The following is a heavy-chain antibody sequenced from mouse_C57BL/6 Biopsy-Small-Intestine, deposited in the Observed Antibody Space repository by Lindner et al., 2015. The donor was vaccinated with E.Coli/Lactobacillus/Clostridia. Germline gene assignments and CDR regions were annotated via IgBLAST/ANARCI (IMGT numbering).Heavy chain of an antibody. CDR2: ISSAGSYT. D-gene: IGHD2-3*01. J-gene: IGHJ3*01. CDR3: TRDGYYRAWFAS. V-gene: IGHV5-6*01. Sequence: VQLQESGGDLVKPGGSLKLSCAASGFTFRTFGMSWVRQTPDKRLEWVATISSAGSYTYYPDSVKGRFTISRDNAKNTLYLQMSSLKSEDTAMYYCTRDGYYRAWFASWGQGTLVTVSA. CDR1: GFTFRTFG.